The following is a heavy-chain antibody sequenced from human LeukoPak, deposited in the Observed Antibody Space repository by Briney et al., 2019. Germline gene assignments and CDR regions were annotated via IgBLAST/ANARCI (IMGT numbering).Heavy chain of an antibody. V-gene: IGHV1-2*02. Sequence: ASVMVSFKASGYTFSDYYIHWERQAPGQRLEWMGWINPNSGGTNYAQKFQGRVTMTRDTSISTAYMGLNRLRSDDTAVYYCARRGTRTWYDSWGQGTLVTVSS. CDR2: INPNSGGT. CDR1: GYTFSDYY. CDR3: ARRGTRTWYDS. J-gene: IGHJ5*01.